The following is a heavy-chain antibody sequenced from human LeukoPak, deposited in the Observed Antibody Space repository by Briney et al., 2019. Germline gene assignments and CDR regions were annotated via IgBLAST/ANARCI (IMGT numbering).Heavy chain of an antibody. D-gene: IGHD2-15*01. J-gene: IGHJ6*02. CDR3: ARGGLVVVVAATQDLDYYGMDV. Sequence: PSETLSLTCTVSGGSISSYYCSWIRQPAGKGLEWIGCIYTSGSTNYNPSLKSRVTMSVDTSKNQFSLKLSSVTAADTAVYYCARGGLVVVVAATQDLDYYGMDVWGQGTTVTVSS. V-gene: IGHV4-4*07. CDR2: IYTSGST. CDR1: GGSISSYY.